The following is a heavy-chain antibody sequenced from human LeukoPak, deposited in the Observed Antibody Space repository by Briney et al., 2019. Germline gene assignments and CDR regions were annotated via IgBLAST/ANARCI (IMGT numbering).Heavy chain of an antibody. V-gene: IGHV3-11*01. CDR1: GFTFSDYY. J-gene: IGHJ6*02. CDR2: ISSSSSTI. D-gene: IGHD3-10*01. Sequence: PGGSLRLSCAASGFTFSDYYMSWIRQAPGKGLEWVSYISSSSSTIYYADSVKGRFTISRDNAKNSLYLQMNSLRAEDTAVYYCARDQIRIWFGELSSEGMDVWGQGTTVTVSS. CDR3: ARDQIRIWFGELSSEGMDV.